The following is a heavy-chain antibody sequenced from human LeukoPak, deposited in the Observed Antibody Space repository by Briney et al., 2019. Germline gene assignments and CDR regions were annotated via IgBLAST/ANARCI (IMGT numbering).Heavy chain of an antibody. V-gene: IGHV3-23*01. CDR1: GFTFSSYA. J-gene: IGHJ3*02. Sequence: GGSLRLSCAAPGFTFSSYAMSWVGQAPGKGLEWVSTISTSGGGTYYAASVKGRFTISRDNSKKMVHLQMNSLRAEDTAVYYCAKDLIVADSGGFDAFAIWGKGTVVTVSS. CDR2: ISTSGGGT. CDR3: AKDLIVADSGGFDAFAI. D-gene: IGHD3-22*01.